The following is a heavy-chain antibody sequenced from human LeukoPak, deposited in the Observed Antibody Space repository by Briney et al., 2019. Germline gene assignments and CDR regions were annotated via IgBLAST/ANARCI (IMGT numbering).Heavy chain of an antibody. Sequence: ASVKVSCKASGYTFTSYGISWVRQAPGQGLEWMGGIIPIFGTSNYAQQFQGRVTITADESTSTAYMELSSLRSEDTAVYYCARSPSSSWENWFDPWGQGTLVTVSS. CDR1: GYTFTSYG. V-gene: IGHV1-69*13. J-gene: IGHJ5*02. CDR3: ARSPSSSWENWFDP. CDR2: IIPIFGTS. D-gene: IGHD6-13*01.